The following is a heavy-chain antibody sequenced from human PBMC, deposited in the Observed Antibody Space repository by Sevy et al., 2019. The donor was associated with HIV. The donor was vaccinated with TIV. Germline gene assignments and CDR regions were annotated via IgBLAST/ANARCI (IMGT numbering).Heavy chain of an antibody. CDR2: MIWSGVIT. CDR3: TRGGYCSENTYAQDY. Sequence: GGSLRLSCAASGFVFDDYVMSWVRQVPGKGLEWVSGMIWSGVITGYADSVKGRFLISRDNAKNSLYLQMNSQRAEETALYYCTRGGYCSENTYAQDYWGQGTLVTVSS. D-gene: IGHD2-15*01. V-gene: IGHV3-20*04. J-gene: IGHJ4*02. CDR1: GFVFDDYV.